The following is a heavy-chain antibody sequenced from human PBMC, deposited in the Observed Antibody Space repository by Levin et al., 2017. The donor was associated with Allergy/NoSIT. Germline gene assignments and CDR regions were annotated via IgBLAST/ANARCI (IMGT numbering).Heavy chain of an antibody. J-gene: IGHJ3*02. D-gene: IGHD3-10*01. CDR2: ISAYNGNT. CDR1: GYTFTSYG. V-gene: IGHV1-18*01. Sequence: ASVKVSCKASGYTFTSYGISWVRQAPGQGLEWMGWISAYNGNTNYAQKLQGRVTMTTDTSTSTAYMELRSLRSDDTAVYYCAREGAPYYYGSGSALGAFDIWGQGTMVTVSS. CDR3: AREGAPYYYGSGSALGAFDI.